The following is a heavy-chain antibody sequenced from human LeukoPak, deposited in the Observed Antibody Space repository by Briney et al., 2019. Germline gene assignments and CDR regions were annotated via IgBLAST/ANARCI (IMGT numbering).Heavy chain of an antibody. V-gene: IGHV1-69*04. Sequence: GASVKVSCKASGGTFSSYAISWVRQAPGQGLEWMGRIIPILGIANYAQKFQGRVTITADKSTSTAYMELSSLRSEDTAVYYCARDLTPITMIVVGPFDLWGRGTLVTVSS. CDR3: ARDLTPITMIVVGPFDL. D-gene: IGHD3-22*01. J-gene: IGHJ2*01. CDR2: IIPILGIA. CDR1: GGTFSSYA.